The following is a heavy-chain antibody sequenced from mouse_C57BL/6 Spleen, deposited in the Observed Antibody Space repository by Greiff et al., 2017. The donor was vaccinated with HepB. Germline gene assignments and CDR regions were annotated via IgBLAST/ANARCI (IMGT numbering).Heavy chain of an antibody. CDR1: GFNIKDDY. D-gene: IGHD2-1*01. J-gene: IGHJ3*01. CDR2: IDPENGDT. CDR3: TTSYGNYEAWFAY. V-gene: IGHV14-4*01. Sequence: EVQLQQSGAELVRPGASVKLSCTASGFNIKDDYMHWVKQRPEQGLEWIGWIDPENGDTEYASKFQGKATITADKSSNTAYLQLSILTSEDTAFYYCTTSYGNYEAWFAYWGQGTLVTVSA.